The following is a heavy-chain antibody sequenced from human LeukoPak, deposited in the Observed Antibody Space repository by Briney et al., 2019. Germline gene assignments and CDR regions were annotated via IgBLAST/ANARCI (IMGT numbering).Heavy chain of an antibody. CDR1: GGSISSGDYY. V-gene: IGHV4-30-4*08. Sequence: PSETLSLTCTVSGGSISSGDYYWSWIRQPPGKGLEWIGYIYYSGSTYYNPSLKSRVTISVDTSKNQFSLKLSSVTAADTAVYYCARAGIAVAGTMVWGQGTMVTVSS. J-gene: IGHJ3*01. CDR3: ARAGIAVAGTMV. CDR2: IYYSGST. D-gene: IGHD6-19*01.